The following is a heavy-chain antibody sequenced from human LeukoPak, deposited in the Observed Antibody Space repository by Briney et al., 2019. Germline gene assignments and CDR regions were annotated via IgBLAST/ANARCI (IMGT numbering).Heavy chain of an antibody. CDR2: IWNDGSET. D-gene: IGHD6-13*01. CDR3: ARDMGRAWYGPPDY. J-gene: IGHJ4*02. V-gene: IGHV3-33*08. Sequence: QPSETLSLTCTVSGGSISSGGYYWSWVRQAPGKRLEWVAVIWNDGSETFHAVSVKGRFRIARDNSKNTLYLQMNSLRAEDTAVYFCARDMGRAWYGPPDYWGQGTLVTVSS. CDR1: GGSISSGGYY.